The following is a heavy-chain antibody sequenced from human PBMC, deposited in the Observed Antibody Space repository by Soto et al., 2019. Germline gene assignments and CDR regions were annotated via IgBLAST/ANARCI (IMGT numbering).Heavy chain of an antibody. J-gene: IGHJ3*02. CDR3: ARDYNYETIGGGDAFDM. CDR2: ISAYNGDT. D-gene: IGHD3-16*01. V-gene: IGHV1-18*01. CDR1: AYMFTNYG. Sequence: QVQLVQSGAEVKKPGASVKVSCKASAYMFTNYGFSWVRLAPGQGLEWMGWISAYNGDTTYAGKFQGRVTMTTDTSTTTIYMELRSLRSDDTAIYYCARDYNYETIGGGDAFDMWGQGTMVTVSS.